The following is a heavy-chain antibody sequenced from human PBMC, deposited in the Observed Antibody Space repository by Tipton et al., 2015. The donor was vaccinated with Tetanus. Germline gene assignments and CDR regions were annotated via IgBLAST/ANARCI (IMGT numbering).Heavy chain of an antibody. D-gene: IGHD5-18*01. J-gene: IGHJ4*02. CDR3: ARGRPSPARYSYGWDDY. CDR2: INHSGST. Sequence: TLSLTCAVYGGSFSGYYWSWIRQPPGKGLEWIGEINHSGSTNCNPSLKSRVTISVDTSKNQFSLKLSSVTAADTAVYYCARGRPSPARYSYGWDDYWGQGTLVTVSS. CDR1: GGSFSGYY. V-gene: IGHV4-34*01.